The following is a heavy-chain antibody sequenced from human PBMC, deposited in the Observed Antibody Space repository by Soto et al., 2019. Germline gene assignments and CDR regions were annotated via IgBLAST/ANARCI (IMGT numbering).Heavy chain of an antibody. J-gene: IGHJ4*02. D-gene: IGHD3-10*01. CDR1: GGSISSGDYY. V-gene: IGHV4-30-4*01. Sequence: SETLSLTCTVSGGSISSGDYYWSWIRQRPGKGLEWIGYIYYSGSTYYNPSLKSRVTISVDTSKNQFSLKLSSVTAADTAVYYCARRELVGGFDYWGQGTLVTVSS. CDR2: IYYSGST. CDR3: ARRELVGGFDY.